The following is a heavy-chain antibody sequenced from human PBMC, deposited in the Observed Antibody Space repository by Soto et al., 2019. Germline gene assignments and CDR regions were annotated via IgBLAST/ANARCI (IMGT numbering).Heavy chain of an antibody. CDR2: TYYRGNT. CDR3: ERGGSGTYHV. J-gene: IGHJ4*02. V-gene: IGHV4-31*02. Sequence: QVQLQESGPGLVKPSQTLTLTCTVSDDSIXGGGYFXXXXRXLPGKGLEWLGSTYYRGNTFYNPSLTSRGTISLDPSQRRVSLRVTSVTAADTAIYFCERGGSGTYHVWGQGTLVIVSS. D-gene: IGHD3-10*01. CDR1: DDSIXGGGYF.